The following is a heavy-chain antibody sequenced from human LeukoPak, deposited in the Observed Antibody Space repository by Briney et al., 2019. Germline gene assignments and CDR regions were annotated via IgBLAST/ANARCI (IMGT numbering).Heavy chain of an antibody. Sequence: ASVKVSCKASGYTFTSYYMHWVRQAPGKGLEWMGGFDPEDGETIYAQKFQGRVTMTEDTSTDTAYMELSSLRSEDTAVYYCATVTPKLRSSGYYYLFDYWGQGTLVTVSS. J-gene: IGHJ4*02. D-gene: IGHD3-22*01. CDR3: ATVTPKLRSSGYYYLFDY. CDR2: FDPEDGET. V-gene: IGHV1-24*01. CDR1: GYTFTSYY.